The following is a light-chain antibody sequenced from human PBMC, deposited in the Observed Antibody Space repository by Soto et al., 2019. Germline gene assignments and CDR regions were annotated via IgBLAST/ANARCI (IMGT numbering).Light chain of an antibody. J-gene: IGKJ5*01. CDR3: QQSYSTSIT. CDR1: QSVSTY. Sequence: DTQMTQSPSSLSAYVGDRVTITCRASQSVSTYLNWYQQKPGKAPKLVIYAASHLQSGVPSRFSGSGSGTDFTLTISCLQSEDFATYYCQQSYSTSITFGQGTRLEI. CDR2: AAS. V-gene: IGKV1-39*01.